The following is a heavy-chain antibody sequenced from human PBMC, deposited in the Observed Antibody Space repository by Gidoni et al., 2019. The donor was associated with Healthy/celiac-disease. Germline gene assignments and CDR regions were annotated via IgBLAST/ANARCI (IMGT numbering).Heavy chain of an antibody. CDR2: IYHSGST. CDR1: GGSISSSNW. D-gene: IGHD5-12*01. V-gene: IGHV4-4*02. CDR3: ARGAGPRGGYSGYDPRYPYYYYGMDV. Sequence: QVQLQESGPGLVKPSGTLSLTCAVSGGSISSSNWWSWVRQPPGKGLEWIGEIYHSGSTNYNPSLKSRVTISVDKSKNQFSLKLISVTAADTAVYYCARGAGPRGGYSGYDPRYPYYYYGMDVWGQGTTVTVSS. J-gene: IGHJ6*02.